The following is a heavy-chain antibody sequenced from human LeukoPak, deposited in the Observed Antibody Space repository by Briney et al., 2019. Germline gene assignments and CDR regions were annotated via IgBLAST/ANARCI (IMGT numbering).Heavy chain of an antibody. CDR3: AREYYDSNKAPAFDI. CDR1: GGAISSGSYY. V-gene: IGHV4-61*02. CDR2: IYTSGTT. D-gene: IGHD3-22*01. J-gene: IGHJ3*02. Sequence: NPSQTLSLTCTVSGGAISSGSYYWSWIRQSAGKGLEWIGRIYTSGTTNSNPSLKSRVTISVDTSKNHFSLKLSSVTAADTAVYYCAREYYDSNKAPAFDIWGQGTMVTVSS.